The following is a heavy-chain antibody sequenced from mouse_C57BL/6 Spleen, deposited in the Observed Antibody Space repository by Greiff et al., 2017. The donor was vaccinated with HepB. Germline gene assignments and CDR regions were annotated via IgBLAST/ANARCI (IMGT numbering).Heavy chain of an antibody. CDR1: GYSFTGYY. D-gene: IGHD6-2*01. V-gene: IGHV1-42*01. CDR2: INPSTGGT. J-gene: IGHJ2*01. Sequence: EVKLQQSGPELVKPGASVKISCKASGYSFTGYYMNWVKQSPEKSLEWIGEINPSTGGTTYNQKFKAKATLTVDKSSSTAYMQLKSLTSEDSAVYYCAKGPVSDYWGQGTTLTVSS. CDR3: AKGPVSDY.